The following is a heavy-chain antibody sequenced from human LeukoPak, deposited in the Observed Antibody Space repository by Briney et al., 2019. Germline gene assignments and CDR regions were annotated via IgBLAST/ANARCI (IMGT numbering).Heavy chain of an antibody. CDR2: INHSGST. J-gene: IGHJ4*02. D-gene: IGHD4-17*01. Sequence: SETLSLTCAVYGGSFSGYYWSWIRQPPGKGLEWIGEINHSGSTNYNPSLKSRVTTSVDTSKNQFSLKLSSVTAADTAVYYCASLHPYGDLEYWGQGTLVTVSS. CDR3: ASLHPYGDLEY. CDR1: GGSFSGYY. V-gene: IGHV4-34*01.